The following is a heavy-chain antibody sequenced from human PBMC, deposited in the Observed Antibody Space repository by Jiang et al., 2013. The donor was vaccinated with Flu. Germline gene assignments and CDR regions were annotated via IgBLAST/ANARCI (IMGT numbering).Heavy chain of an antibody. CDR3: ARDPFHGDYGVDV. D-gene: IGHD4-17*01. CDR1: GFTFSSYW. J-gene: IGHJ6*02. V-gene: IGHV3-7*03. CDR2: IKQDGSEK. Sequence: QLLESGGGLVQPGGSLRLSCAASGFTFSSYWMSWVRQAPGKGLEWVANIKQDGSEKYYVDSVKGRFTISRDNAKNSLYLQMNSLRAEDTAVYYCARDPFHGDYGVDVWGQGTTVTVSS.